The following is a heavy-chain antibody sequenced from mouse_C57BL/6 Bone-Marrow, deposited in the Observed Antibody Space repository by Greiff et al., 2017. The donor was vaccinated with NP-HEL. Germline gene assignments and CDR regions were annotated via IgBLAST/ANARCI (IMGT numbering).Heavy chain of an antibody. CDR3: ARDRMVTTRYFDV. CDR2: IRNKANGYTT. J-gene: IGHJ1*03. V-gene: IGHV7-3*01. D-gene: IGHD2-2*01. Sequence: EVQVVESGGGLVQPGGSLSLSCAASGFTFTDYYMSWVRQPPGKALEWLGFIRNKANGYTTEYSASVKGRFTISRDNSQSILYLQMNALRAEDSATYYCARDRMVTTRYFDVWGTGTTVTVSS. CDR1: GFTFTDYY.